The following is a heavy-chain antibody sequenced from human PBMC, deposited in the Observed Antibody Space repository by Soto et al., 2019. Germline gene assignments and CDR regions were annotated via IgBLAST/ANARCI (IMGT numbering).Heavy chain of an antibody. CDR2: ISSSSSYI. J-gene: IGHJ4*02. CDR3: ARLTSYHSTAYYCY. Sequence: EVQLVESGGGLVKPGGSLRLSCAASGFTFSSYSMNWVRQAPGKGLEWVSSISSSSSYIYYADSVKGRFTISRDNAKNALYLQMTTLPAEATAVYYCARLTSYHSTAYYCYWGQGTLVTVSS. CDR1: GFTFSSYS. V-gene: IGHV3-21*01. D-gene: IGHD3-22*01.